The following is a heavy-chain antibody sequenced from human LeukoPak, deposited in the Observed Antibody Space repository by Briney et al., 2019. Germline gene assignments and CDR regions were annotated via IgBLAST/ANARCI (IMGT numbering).Heavy chain of an antibody. CDR3: AREVAGRPHSPTN. CDR2: ISAYNGNT. Sequence: ASVKVSRKASGYTFTSYGISWVRHAPGQGLELMGWISAYNGNTNYAQKLQGRVTMTTDTSTSAAYMELRSLGSDDTAVYYCAREVAGRPHSPTNWAQGTLVTVSS. D-gene: IGHD6-19*01. CDR1: GYTFTSYG. J-gene: IGHJ4*02. V-gene: IGHV1-18*01.